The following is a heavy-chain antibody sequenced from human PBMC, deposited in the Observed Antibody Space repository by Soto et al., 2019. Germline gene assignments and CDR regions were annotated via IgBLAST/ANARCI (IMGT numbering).Heavy chain of an antibody. CDR3: AKASIRGYSGYDFPGPFDY. Sequence: GSLRLSCAASGFTFSSYAMSWVRQAPGKGLEWVSAISGSGGSTYYADSVKGRFTISRENSKNTLYLQMNSLRAEDTAVYYCAKASIRGYSGYDFPGPFDYWGQGTLVTVSS. V-gene: IGHV3-23*01. D-gene: IGHD5-12*01. CDR1: GFTFSSYA. J-gene: IGHJ4*02. CDR2: ISGSGGST.